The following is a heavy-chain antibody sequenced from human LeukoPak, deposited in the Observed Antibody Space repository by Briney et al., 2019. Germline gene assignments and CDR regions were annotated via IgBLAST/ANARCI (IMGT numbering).Heavy chain of an antibody. V-gene: IGHV4-39*01. CDR2: IYYSGST. CDR1: GGSINSSSYY. D-gene: IGHD3-3*01. CDR3: ARPVYDFWSGYYDGDDY. J-gene: IGHJ4*02. Sequence: SETLSLTCTVSGGSINSSSYYWGWIRQPPGKGLEWIGSIYYSGSTYYNPSLKSRVTISVDTSKNQFSLKLSSVTAADTAVYYCARPVYDFWSGYYDGDDYWGQGTLVTVSS.